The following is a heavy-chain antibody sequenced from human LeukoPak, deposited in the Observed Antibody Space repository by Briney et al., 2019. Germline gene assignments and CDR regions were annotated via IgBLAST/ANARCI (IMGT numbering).Heavy chain of an antibody. CDR2: IYPGDSDT. D-gene: IGHD6-19*01. J-gene: IGHJ4*02. CDR3: ARQIADSSGPIDY. CDR1: GYTFASYW. Sequence: GASLKISCKGSGYTFASYWIAWVRQLPGNGLEWMGIIYPGDSDTRYSPSFQGQVTISADKSISTAYLQWSSLKASDTAMYYCARQIADSSGPIDYWGQGTLVTVSS. V-gene: IGHV5-51*01.